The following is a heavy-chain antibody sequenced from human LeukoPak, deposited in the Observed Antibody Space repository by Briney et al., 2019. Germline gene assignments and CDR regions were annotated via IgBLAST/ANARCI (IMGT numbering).Heavy chain of an antibody. CDR1: GFTFSSYS. Sequence: GGSLRLSCAASGFTFSSYSMNWVRQAPGKGLEWVSSISSSSSYIYYADSVKGRFTISRDNAKNSLYLQMNSLRAEDTAVYYCAKVLFNYYYYGMDVWGQGTTVTVSS. CDR3: AKVLFNYYYYGMDV. J-gene: IGHJ6*02. V-gene: IGHV3-21*04. CDR2: ISSSSSYI.